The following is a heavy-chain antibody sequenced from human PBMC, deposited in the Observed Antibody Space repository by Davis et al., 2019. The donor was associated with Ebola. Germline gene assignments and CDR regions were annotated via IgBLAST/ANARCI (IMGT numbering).Heavy chain of an antibody. Sequence: GASLKISCTASGFIFGCYALSWFRQAPGKGLEWVGFIRSKAYAGTTEYAASVKGRFTISRDDSKSIADLQMNSLKTEDTAVYYCTSRGEATVVTRGYVYWGQGTLVTVSS. V-gene: IGHV3-49*03. J-gene: IGHJ4*02. CDR2: IRSKAYAGTT. CDR1: GFIFGCYA. D-gene: IGHD4-23*01. CDR3: TSRGEATVVTRGYVY.